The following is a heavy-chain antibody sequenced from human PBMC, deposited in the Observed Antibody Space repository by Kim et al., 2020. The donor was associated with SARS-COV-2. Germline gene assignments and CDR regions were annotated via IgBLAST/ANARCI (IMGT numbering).Heavy chain of an antibody. CDR2: IYYRGST. J-gene: IGHJ4*02. Sequence: SETLSLTCSISGGSISNSRSYWGWIRQPPGKGLERIGSIYYRGSTYYNPSLKSRVTISIDMSKNQFSLKLSSVTAADTAVYYCVTRAENFYVEIDCWGQGTLVTVSS. CDR1: GGSISNSRSY. V-gene: IGHV4-39*01. D-gene: IGHD3-16*01. CDR3: VTRAENFYVEIDC.